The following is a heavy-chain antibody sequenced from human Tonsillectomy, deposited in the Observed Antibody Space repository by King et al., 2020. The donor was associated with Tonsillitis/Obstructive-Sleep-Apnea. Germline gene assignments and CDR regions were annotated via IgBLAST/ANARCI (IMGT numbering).Heavy chain of an antibody. J-gene: IGHJ3*02. CDR1: GGTFNIYP. CDR2: ITPNIGTA. V-gene: IGHV1-69*12. D-gene: IGHD2/OR15-2a*01. CDR3: VQMGSTSLQGHDAAFDI. Sequence: QLVQSGTEVRKPGSSVKVSCKASGGTFNIYPIIWVRQAPGQGLEWMGGITPNIGTAIYAQKFQGRVTVTAGESTTTAYMELSSLRTEDTAVHYCVQMGSTSLQGHDAAFDIWGQGTMVIVSS.